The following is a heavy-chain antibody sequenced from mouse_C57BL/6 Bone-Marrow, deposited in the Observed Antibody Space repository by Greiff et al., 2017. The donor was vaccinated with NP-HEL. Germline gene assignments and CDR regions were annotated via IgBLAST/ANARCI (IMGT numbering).Heavy chain of an antibody. CDR1: GFNIKDDY. D-gene: IGHD2-2*01. CDR2: IDPENGDT. CDR3: TMIYYGYGNY. J-gene: IGHJ2*01. Sequence: EVQLQQSGAELVRPGASVKLSCTASGFNIKDDYMHWVKQRPEQGLEWIGWIDPENGDTEYASKFQGKATITADTSSNTAYLQLSSLTSEDTAVYYCTMIYYGYGNYWGKGTTLTVSS. V-gene: IGHV14-4*01.